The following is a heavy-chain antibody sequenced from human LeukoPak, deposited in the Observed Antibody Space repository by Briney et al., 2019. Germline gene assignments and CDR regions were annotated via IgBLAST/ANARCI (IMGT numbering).Heavy chain of an antibody. CDR1: GFTFSSYA. Sequence: GGSLGLSLPAFGFTFSSYAMSWVRQAPGKGLEGAPAISGSGGSTYYADSVKGRFTISRDNSKNTLYLQMNSLRAEDTAVYYCAKDKEMGYSYGYPAFDIWGQGTMVTVSS. CDR2: ISGSGGST. CDR3: AKDKEMGYSYGYPAFDI. J-gene: IGHJ3*02. D-gene: IGHD5-18*01. V-gene: IGHV3-23*01.